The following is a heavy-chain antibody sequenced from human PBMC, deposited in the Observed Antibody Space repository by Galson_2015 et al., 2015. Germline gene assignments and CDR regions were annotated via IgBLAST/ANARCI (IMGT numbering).Heavy chain of an antibody. CDR2: ISAYNGNT. J-gene: IGHJ6*03. V-gene: IGHV1-18*01. D-gene: IGHD5-12*01. CDR1: GYTSTSYG. CDR3: ARDNSGYDLGLDYYYYYMDV. Sequence: SVKVSCKASGYTSTSYGISWVRQAPGQGLEWMGWISAYNGNTNYAQKLQGRVTMTTDTSTSTAYMELRSLRSDDTAVYHCARDNSGYDLGLDYYYYYMDVWGKGTTVTVSS.